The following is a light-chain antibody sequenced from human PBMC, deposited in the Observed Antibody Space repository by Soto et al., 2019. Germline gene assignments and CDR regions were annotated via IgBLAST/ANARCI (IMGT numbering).Light chain of an antibody. J-gene: IGKJ1*01. V-gene: IGKV1-39*01. CDR2: PAS. Sequence: DIQMTQSPSSMSASVGDRVTITCRASQSISSYLNWYQQKPGKAPKLLIYPASSLQSGVPSRFSGSGSGTDFTLTISSLQPEDFATYYCQQSYSTLRGTFGQGTKVEIK. CDR3: QQSYSTLRGT. CDR1: QSISSY.